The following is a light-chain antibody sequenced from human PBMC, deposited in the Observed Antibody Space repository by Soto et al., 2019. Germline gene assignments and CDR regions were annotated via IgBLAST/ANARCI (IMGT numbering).Light chain of an antibody. Sequence: EIVLTQSPGTLPLSPGERATLSCRARQSVSSSYLAWYQQKPGQAPRLLIYGASSRATGIPDRLSGSGSGTDFTLTISRLEPEDFAVYYCQKYGSSLWTFGQGTKV. V-gene: IGKV3-20*01. CDR3: QKYGSSLWT. CDR2: GAS. CDR1: QSVSSSY. J-gene: IGKJ1*01.